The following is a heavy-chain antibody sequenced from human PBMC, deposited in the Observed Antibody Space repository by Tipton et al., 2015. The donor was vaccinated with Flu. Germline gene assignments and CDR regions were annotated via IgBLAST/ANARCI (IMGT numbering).Heavy chain of an antibody. CDR1: GDSVSNNGAA. CDR2: TYYRSEWYF. Sequence: GLVKPSETLSVTCAISGDSVSNNGAAWNWIRQSSSRGLEWLGRTYYRSEWYFDYAISVKSRITINPDTSKNQFSLQLTPVTPEDTAVYYCVRDGPGSYDLLDYWGQGTLITVSS. D-gene: IGHD3-22*01. CDR3: VRDGPGSYDLLDY. V-gene: IGHV6-1*01. J-gene: IGHJ4*02.